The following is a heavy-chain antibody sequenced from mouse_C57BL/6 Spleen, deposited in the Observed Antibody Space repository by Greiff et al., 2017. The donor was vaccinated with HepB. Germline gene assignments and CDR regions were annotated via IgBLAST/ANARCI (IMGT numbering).Heavy chain of an antibody. V-gene: IGHV1-20*01. CDR2: INPYNGDT. CDR1: GYSFTGYF. Sequence: VQLQQSGPELVKPGDSVKISCKASGYSFTGYFMNWVMQSHGKSLEWIGRINPYNGDTFYNQKFKGKATLTVDKSSSTAHMELRSLTSEDSAVYYCARGGGYDGAWFAYWGQGTLVTVSA. J-gene: IGHJ3*01. CDR3: ARGGGYDGAWFAY. D-gene: IGHD2-2*01.